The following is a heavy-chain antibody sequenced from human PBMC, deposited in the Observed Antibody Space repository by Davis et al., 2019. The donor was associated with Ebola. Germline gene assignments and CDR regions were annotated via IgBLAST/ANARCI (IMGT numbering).Heavy chain of an antibody. V-gene: IGHV1-69*02. D-gene: IGHD3-3*01. Sequence: SVKVSCKASGGTFSSYTISWVRQAPGQGLEWMGRIIPILGIANYAQKFQGRVTITADKSTSTAYMELSSLRSEDTAVYYCARRGDFWSGYLDYWGQGTLVTVSS. CDR1: GGTFSSYT. CDR2: IIPILGIA. J-gene: IGHJ4*02. CDR3: ARRGDFWSGYLDY.